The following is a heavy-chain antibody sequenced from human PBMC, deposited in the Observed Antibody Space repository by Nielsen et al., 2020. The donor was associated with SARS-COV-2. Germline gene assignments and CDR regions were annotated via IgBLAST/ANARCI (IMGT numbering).Heavy chain of an antibody. CDR1: GFTFSSYG. J-gene: IGHJ4*02. CDR3: AKAPYCSGGSCYPLDY. V-gene: IGHV3-30*18. Sequence: GESLKISCAASGFTFSSYGMHWVRQAPGKGLEWVAVISYDGSNKYYADSVKGRFTISRDNSKNTLHLQMNSLRAEDTAVYYCAKAPYCSGGSCYPLDYWGQGTLVTVSS. CDR2: ISYDGSNK. D-gene: IGHD2-15*01.